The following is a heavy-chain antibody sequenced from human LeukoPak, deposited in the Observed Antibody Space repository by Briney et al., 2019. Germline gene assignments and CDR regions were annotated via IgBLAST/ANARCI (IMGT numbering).Heavy chain of an antibody. CDR2: IRYDGSNK. CDR3: ASQAENYYYYYGMNV. CDR1: GFTFSSYG. Sequence: AGGSLRLSCAASGFTFSSYGMHWVRQAPGKGLEWVAFIRYDGSNKYYADSVKGRFTISRDNSKNTLYLQMHSLRAEDTAVYYCASQAENYYYYYGMNVWGQGTTVTVSS. J-gene: IGHJ6*02. V-gene: IGHV3-30*02.